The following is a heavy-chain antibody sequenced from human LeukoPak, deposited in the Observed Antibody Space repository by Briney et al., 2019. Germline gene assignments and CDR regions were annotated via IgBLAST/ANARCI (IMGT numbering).Heavy chain of an antibody. J-gene: IGHJ6*03. Sequence: PSKTLSLTCTVSGGSISSYYWSWIRQPPGKGLEWIGYIYTSGSTNYNPSLKSRVTISVDTSKNQFSLKLSFVTAADTAVYYCARHPGPKDIVVVPAAMSPVYYYMDVWGKGTTVTVSS. D-gene: IGHD2-2*01. CDR2: IYTSGST. V-gene: IGHV4-4*09. CDR3: ARHPGPKDIVVVPAAMSPVYYYMDV. CDR1: GGSISSYY.